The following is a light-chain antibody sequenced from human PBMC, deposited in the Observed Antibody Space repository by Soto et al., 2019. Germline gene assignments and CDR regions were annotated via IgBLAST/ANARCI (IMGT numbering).Light chain of an antibody. Sequence: AIQLTQSPSSLSASVGDRVTITCRVSQGISSALAWYQQKPGKAPKVLIYDASSLESGVPSRFSGSGSGTDFTLTISSLQPEDFATYYCQQFNSYPWTFGQGTKVEIK. V-gene: IGKV1-13*02. CDR3: QQFNSYPWT. CDR1: QGISSA. J-gene: IGKJ1*01. CDR2: DAS.